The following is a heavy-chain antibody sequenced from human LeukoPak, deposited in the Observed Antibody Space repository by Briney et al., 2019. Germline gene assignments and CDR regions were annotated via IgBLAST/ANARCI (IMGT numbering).Heavy chain of an antibody. J-gene: IGHJ4*02. CDR3: ARVKFSSGWYIPLSYFDY. V-gene: IGHV1-18*01. Sequence: ASVKVSCKASGYTFTSYGISWARQAPGQGLEWMGWISAYNGNTNYAQKLQGRVTMTTDTSTSTAYMELRSLRSDDTAVYYCARVKFSSGWYIPLSYFDYWGQGTLVTVSS. CDR1: GYTFTSYG. D-gene: IGHD6-19*01. CDR2: ISAYNGNT.